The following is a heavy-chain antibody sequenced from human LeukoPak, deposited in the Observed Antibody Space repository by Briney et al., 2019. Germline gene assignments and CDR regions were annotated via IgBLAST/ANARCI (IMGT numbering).Heavy chain of an antibody. CDR1: GFTVSSNY. Sequence: GGSLRLSCAASGFTVSSNYMSWVRQAPGKGLEWVSVIYSGGSTYYADSVKGRFTISRDNSKNTLYLQMNSLRAEDTAVYYCARDPRRQWLYTFQHWGQGTLVTVPS. V-gene: IGHV3-53*01. D-gene: IGHD6-19*01. CDR3: ARDPRRQWLYTFQH. J-gene: IGHJ1*01. CDR2: IYSGGST.